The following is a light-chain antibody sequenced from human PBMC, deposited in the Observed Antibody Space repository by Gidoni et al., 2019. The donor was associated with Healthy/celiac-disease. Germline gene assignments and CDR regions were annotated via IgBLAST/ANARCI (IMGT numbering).Light chain of an antibody. V-gene: IGKV3-20*01. CDR1: QSVSSSY. J-gene: IGKJ2*04. CDR2: GAS. Sequence: EIVLTQSPGTLSLSPGERATRSCRASQSVSSSYLAWYQQKTGQAPRLLIDGASSRATGIPDRFSGSGSGTDFTRTISRLEPEDFAVYYCQQYGSSPPMCSFXXXTKLEIK. CDR3: QQYGSSPPMCS.